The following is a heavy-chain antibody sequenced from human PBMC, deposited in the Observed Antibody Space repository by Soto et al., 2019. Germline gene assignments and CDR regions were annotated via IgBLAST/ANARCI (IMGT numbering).Heavy chain of an antibody. CDR3: ASGYSSSWYQSLDP. D-gene: IGHD6-13*01. Sequence: GGSLRLSCAASGFTFSDYYMSWIRQAPGKGLEWVSYISSSGSTIYYADSVKGRFTISRDNAKNSLYLQMNSLRAEDTAVYYCASGYSSSWYQSLDPWGQGTLVTVSS. V-gene: IGHV3-11*01. CDR2: ISSSGSTI. CDR1: GFTFSDYY. J-gene: IGHJ5*02.